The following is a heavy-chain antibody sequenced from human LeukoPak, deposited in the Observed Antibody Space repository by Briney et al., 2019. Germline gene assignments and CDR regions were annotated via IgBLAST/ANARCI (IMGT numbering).Heavy chain of an antibody. CDR3: AREVAEKPLYYYMDV. J-gene: IGHJ6*03. V-gene: IGHV1/OR15-1*02. CDR2: INPNSGGT. CDR1: GYIFTDYY. Sequence: ASVKVSCKASGYIFTDYYMHWVRQAPGQELGWMGRINPNSGGTNYAQKFQGRVTMTRDTSISTAYTELSSLRSEDTATYYCAREVAEKPLYYYMDVWGKGTTVTVSS. D-gene: IGHD6-19*01.